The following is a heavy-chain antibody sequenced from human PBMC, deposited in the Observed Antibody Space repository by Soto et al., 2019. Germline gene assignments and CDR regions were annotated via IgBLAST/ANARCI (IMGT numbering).Heavy chain of an antibody. CDR3: ASDHRWSEQYYGMDV. V-gene: IGHV4-31*03. J-gene: IGHJ6*02. D-gene: IGHD2-15*01. CDR1: GGSISSNGHY. CDR2: IYYSGST. Sequence: QEQLQESGPGLVKPSQTLSLTCTVSGGSISSNGHYWSWIRQHPGKGLEWIGYIYYSGSTYYNPSLKSRVTISLDTSKKQFSLKLTSVTAADTAVYYCASDHRWSEQYYGMDVWGQGTTVTVSS.